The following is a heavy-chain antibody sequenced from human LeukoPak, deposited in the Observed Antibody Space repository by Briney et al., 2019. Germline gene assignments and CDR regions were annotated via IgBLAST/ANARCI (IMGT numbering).Heavy chain of an antibody. Sequence: ASVKVSCKASGYTFTSYDINWVRQATGQGLEWMGWMNPNSGNAGYAQKFQGRVTMTRNTSISTAYMELSSLRSENTAVYYCAIGRGAADNWFDPWGQGTLVTVSS. D-gene: IGHD6-13*01. CDR2: MNPNSGNA. V-gene: IGHV1-8*01. CDR1: GYTFTSYD. CDR3: AIGRGAADNWFDP. J-gene: IGHJ5*02.